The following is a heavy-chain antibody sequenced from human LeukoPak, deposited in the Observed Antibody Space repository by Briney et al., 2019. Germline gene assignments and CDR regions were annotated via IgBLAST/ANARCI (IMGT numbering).Heavy chain of an antibody. V-gene: IGHV1-18*01. CDR1: GYTFTSYG. J-gene: IGHJ6*02. D-gene: IGHD3-16*01. CDR3: ARGGQGGMDV. CDR2: ISASNGDT. Sequence: ASVKVSCKASGYTFTSYGITWVRQAPGQGLECMGWISASNGDTTYAQTLQGRVTMTTDSSTSTAYMELRSLRSDDTAVYYCARGGQGGMDVWGQGTTVTVSS.